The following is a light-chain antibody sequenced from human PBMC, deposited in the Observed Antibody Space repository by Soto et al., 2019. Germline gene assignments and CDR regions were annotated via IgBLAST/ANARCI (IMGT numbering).Light chain of an antibody. CDR2: EVT. V-gene: IGLV2-8*01. J-gene: IGLJ1*01. CDR1: SSDVGFYNF. CDR3: ASYAGTRLFV. Sequence: QSVLTQPPSASGSPGQSLTTSCTGTSSDVGFYNFVSWYQQRPGKAPTLVIYEVTKRPSGVPDRFSGSKSGSTASLTVSGLQADDEAGYYCASYAGTRLFVFGSGTKV.